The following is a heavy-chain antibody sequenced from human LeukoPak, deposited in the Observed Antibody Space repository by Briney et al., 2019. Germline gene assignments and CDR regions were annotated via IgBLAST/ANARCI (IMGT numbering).Heavy chain of an antibody. V-gene: IGHV4-4*07. J-gene: IGHJ4*02. CDR2: IRASEIT. CDR1: GGSINVDYNTDY. D-gene: IGHD6-19*01. CDR3: ARDLGINTGWYGFDS. Sequence: PSETLSLTCNVSGGSINVDYNTDYWSWIRQPAGKGLEWIGRIRASEITSYNPSFRGRVTVSLDKSMNQVSLHLASVTAADTAVYYCARDLGINTGWYGFDSWGLGILVTVSS.